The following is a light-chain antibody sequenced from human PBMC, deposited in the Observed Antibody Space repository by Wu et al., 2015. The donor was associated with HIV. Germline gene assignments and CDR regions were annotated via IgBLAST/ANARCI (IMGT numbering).Light chain of an antibody. CDR2: AAS. CDR3: QQYGSSVA. CDR1: QSVTNNY. V-gene: IGKV3-20*01. J-gene: IGKJ1*01. Sequence: EIVLTQSPATLSLSPGERATLSCRASQSVTNNYLAWYQQKLGQAPRLFIYAASTRATGIPDRFSASGSGTDSTLTISGLEPEDFAVYYCQQYGSSVAFGQGTKVEIK.